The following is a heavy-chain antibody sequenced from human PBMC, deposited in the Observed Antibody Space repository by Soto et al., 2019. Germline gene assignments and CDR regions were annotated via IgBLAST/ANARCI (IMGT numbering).Heavy chain of an antibody. Sequence: VGSLRLSCAASGFTFSSYGMHWGRQAPGKGLEWVAVISYDGGNKYYADSVKARFTISRDNSKNTLYLQMNSLRAEDTAVYYFSNFSDTAMGDYWGQGTQVTVST. D-gene: IGHD5-18*01. CDR3: SNFSDTAMGDY. CDR2: ISYDGGNK. CDR1: GFTFSSYG. J-gene: IGHJ4*02. V-gene: IGHV3-30*18.